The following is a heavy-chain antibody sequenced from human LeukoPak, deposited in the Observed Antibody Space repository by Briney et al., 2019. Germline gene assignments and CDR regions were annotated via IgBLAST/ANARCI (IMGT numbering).Heavy chain of an antibody. CDR3: ARGRYCSADICSGGDAFDI. CDR1: GGSISTYY. CDR2: IYTRGST. V-gene: IGHV4-4*07. Sequence: KPSETLSLTCTVSGGSISTYYWSWIRQPAGKGLEWIGRIYTRGSTNYNPSLKSRVTMSVDTSKNQFSLKLSSVTAADTAVYYCARGRYCSADICSGGDAFDIWGQGTIVSVSS. D-gene: IGHD2-15*01. J-gene: IGHJ3*02.